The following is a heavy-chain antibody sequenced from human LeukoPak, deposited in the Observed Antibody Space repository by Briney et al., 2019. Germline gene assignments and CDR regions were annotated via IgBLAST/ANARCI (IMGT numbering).Heavy chain of an antibody. V-gene: IGHV1-2*02. CDR3: VRDFDWGPDY. J-gene: IGHJ4*02. D-gene: IGHD3-9*01. CDR1: GFTFTGHY. CDR2: IYGRDGGT. Sequence: ASVKVSCKASGFTFTGHYFHWVRQAPGQGLEWMGWIYGRDGGTNLAQKFQDRVTMTRDTSITTACMELTGLTPDDTAVYYCVRDFDWGPDYWGQGTLVTVSS.